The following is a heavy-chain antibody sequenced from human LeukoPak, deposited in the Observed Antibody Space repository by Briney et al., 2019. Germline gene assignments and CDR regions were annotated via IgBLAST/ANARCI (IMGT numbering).Heavy chain of an antibody. J-gene: IGHJ6*02. CDR3: ARDPALCGGACSASLGLDV. Sequence: GGSLKLSCAASGFTPSSYEMVWVRQAPGKGLEWISYISRSGSDTLYADSVKGRFTISRDNAKNSLYLVMNSLGAEDTAVYYCARDPALCGGACSASLGLDVWGHGTTVTVSS. CDR2: ISRSGSDT. D-gene: IGHD2-21*02. V-gene: IGHV3-48*03. CDR1: GFTPSSYE.